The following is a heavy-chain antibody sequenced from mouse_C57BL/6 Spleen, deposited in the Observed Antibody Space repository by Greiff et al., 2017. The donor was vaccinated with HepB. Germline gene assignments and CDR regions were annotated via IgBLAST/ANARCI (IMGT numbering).Heavy chain of an antibody. CDR1: GFTFSDYG. D-gene: IGHD2-3*01. V-gene: IGHV5-17*01. J-gene: IGHJ4*01. CDR3: ARPGYDGYYVSNSYAMDY. CDR2: ISSGSSTI. Sequence: DVHLVESGGGLVKPGGSLKLSCAASGFTFSDYGMHWVRQAPEKGLEWVAYISSGSSTIYYADTVKGRFTISRDNAKNTLFLQMTSLRSEDTAMYYCARPGYDGYYVSNSYAMDYWGQGTSVTVSS.